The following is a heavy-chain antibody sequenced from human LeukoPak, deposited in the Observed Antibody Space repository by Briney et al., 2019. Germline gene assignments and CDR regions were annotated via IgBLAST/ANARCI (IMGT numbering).Heavy chain of an antibody. CDR3: VKTSRRDSTYDSPFDY. D-gene: IGHD4-11*01. CDR1: GFTFSTYA. J-gene: IGHJ4*02. CDR2: VRGTGSAT. V-gene: IGHV3-23*01. Sequence: GGSLRLSCAASGFTFSTYAMTWIRQAPGKGLEWVSAVRGTGSATYYADSVEGRFTIPRDNSNSMLYLQMTSLEVEDTAMYYCVKTSRRDSTYDSPFDYWGQGTLVTVSS.